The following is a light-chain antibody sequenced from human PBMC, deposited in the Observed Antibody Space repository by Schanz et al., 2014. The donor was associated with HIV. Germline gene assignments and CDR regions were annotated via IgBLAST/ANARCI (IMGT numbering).Light chain of an antibody. Sequence: FMLTQPHSVSESPGKTVAISCTRSSGSIASDFVRGHRHRPGSAPTVVIYGNDQRVSGVPNRFSGSIDTYSNSASLTIAGLEPEDEADYFCHSCDGRSLGGFGGGSKRTV. J-gene: IGLJ3*02. CDR3: HSCDGRSLGG. CDR2: GND. CDR1: SGSIASDF. V-gene: IGLV6-57*04.